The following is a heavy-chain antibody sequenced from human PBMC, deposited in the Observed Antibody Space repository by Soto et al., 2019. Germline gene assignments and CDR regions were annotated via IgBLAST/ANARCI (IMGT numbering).Heavy chain of an antibody. CDR2: ISGSGGST. CDR1: GFTFSSYA. CDR3: AKDLDIVVVPAAMPVFDY. J-gene: IGHJ4*02. V-gene: IGHV3-23*01. D-gene: IGHD2-2*03. Sequence: GGYLRLSCAASGFTFSSYAMSWVRQAPGKGLEWVSAISGSGGSTYYADSVKGRFTISRDNSKNTLYLQMNSLRAEDTAVYYCAKDLDIVVVPAAMPVFDYWGQGTLVTVSS.